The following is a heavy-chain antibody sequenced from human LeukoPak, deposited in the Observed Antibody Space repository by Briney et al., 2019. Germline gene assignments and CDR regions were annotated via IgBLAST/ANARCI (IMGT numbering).Heavy chain of an antibody. Sequence: GGSLRLSCAASGFTFSRYCMTWVRQAPGKGLEWVAEIIQDGSATYYIDSVRGRFTISRDNAKNSLYLQMNDLRGEDTAVYYCATSDYYDSGGGGVSPSDYWGQGTLVTVSS. CDR2: IIQDGSAT. CDR1: GFTFSRYC. CDR3: ATSDYYDSGGGGVSPSDY. J-gene: IGHJ4*02. V-gene: IGHV3-7*01. D-gene: IGHD3-10*01.